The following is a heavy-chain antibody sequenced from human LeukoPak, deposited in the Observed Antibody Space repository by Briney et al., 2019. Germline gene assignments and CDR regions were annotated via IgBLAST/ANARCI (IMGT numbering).Heavy chain of an antibody. Sequence: PGGSLRLSCAASGFTFSNYAMSWVRQAPGRGLEWFSVISVTGGTTYYADSVKGRFTTSRDNSKNTLYLQMNSLRAEDTAVYYCAKRKDYSSNSNWYYFDYWGQGTLVTVSS. J-gene: IGHJ4*02. D-gene: IGHD6-13*01. V-gene: IGHV3-23*01. CDR3: AKRKDYSSNSNWYYFDY. CDR1: GFTFSNYA. CDR2: ISVTGGTT.